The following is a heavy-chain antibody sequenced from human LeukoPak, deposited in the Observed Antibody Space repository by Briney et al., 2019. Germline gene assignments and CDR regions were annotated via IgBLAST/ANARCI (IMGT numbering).Heavy chain of an antibody. J-gene: IGHJ5*01. CDR2: ITASGSTR. D-gene: IGHD6-19*01. V-gene: IGHV3-23*01. CDR3: AKDIRNTGWYKDS. Sequence: PGGSLRLSCAASGFTFSSYAMSWVRQAPGKGLEWVSGITASGSTRYYADSLKGRFTISRDNSKNTLSLQMTSLTAEDTAVYYRAKDIRNTGWYKDSWGRGTLVTVSS. CDR1: GFTFSSYA.